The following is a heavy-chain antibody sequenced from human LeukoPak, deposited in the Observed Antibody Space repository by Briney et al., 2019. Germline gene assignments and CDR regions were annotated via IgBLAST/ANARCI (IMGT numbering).Heavy chain of an antibody. CDR3: ARVFRLGYSAFDI. CDR2: MNPTTGNT. D-gene: IGHD2-15*01. V-gene: IGHV1-8*03. Sequence: ASVKVSCKASGYTFTTSDINWVRQATGQGLEWMGWMNPTTGNTGYAQSFQGRLSITRNTSTSTAYMELSGLRSEDTAVYYCARVFRLGYSAFDIWGQGTLVTVSS. CDR1: GYTFTTSD. J-gene: IGHJ3*02.